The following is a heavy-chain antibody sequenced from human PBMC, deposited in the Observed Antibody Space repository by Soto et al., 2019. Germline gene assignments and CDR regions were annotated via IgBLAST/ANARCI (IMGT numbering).Heavy chain of an antibody. CDR1: GGSISSSFYY. CDR2: IYYSGGT. D-gene: IGHD6-13*01. CDR3: ASRSILFSSSWTKSWFDP. Sequence: SETLSLTCTVSGGSISSSFYYRDWIRQPPGKGLEWIGRIYYSGGTYYNPSLKSRVTISVDTSKNQFSLKLTSVTAADTAVYYCASRSILFSSSWTKSWFDPWGQGTLVTVSS. V-gene: IGHV4-39*01. J-gene: IGHJ5*02.